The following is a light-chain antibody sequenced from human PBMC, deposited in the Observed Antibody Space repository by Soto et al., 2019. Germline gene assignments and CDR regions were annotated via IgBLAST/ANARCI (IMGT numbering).Light chain of an antibody. V-gene: IGKV1-39*01. Sequence: IQMTQSPSSLSASVGDGISITCRASQTIGTYLNWYQQIPGKAPKLLIYASSSLQTGVPSRFSGSGSGTHFTLTINSLQPEDFGTYYCQQSFNLPRTFGPGTRVETK. J-gene: IGKJ1*01. CDR1: QTIGTY. CDR3: QQSFNLPRT. CDR2: ASS.